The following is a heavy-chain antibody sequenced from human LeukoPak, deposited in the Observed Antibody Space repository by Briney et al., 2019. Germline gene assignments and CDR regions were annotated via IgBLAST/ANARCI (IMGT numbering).Heavy chain of an antibody. CDR3: AKDGGNFNFDY. V-gene: IGHV3-30*18. D-gene: IGHD4-23*01. Sequence: GGSLRLSCAASGFTFSSYSMNWVRQAPGKGLEWVAVISYDGSKKYYADSVKGRFTISRDSSRNTIFLQMSRLRPEDTAVYYCAKDGGNFNFDYWGQGTLVTVSS. J-gene: IGHJ4*02. CDR1: GFTFSSYS. CDR2: ISYDGSKK.